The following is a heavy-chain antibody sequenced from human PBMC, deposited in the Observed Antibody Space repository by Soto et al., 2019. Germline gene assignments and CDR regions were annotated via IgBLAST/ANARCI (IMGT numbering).Heavy chain of an antibody. J-gene: IGHJ6*01. CDR1: GFTFSSYA. Sequence: PGGSLRLSCSASGFTFSSYAMHWVRQAPGKGLEYVSAISSNGGSTYYADSVKGRFTISRDNSKNTLYLQMSSLRAEDTAVYYCVKDHYRQLEVVYYYGMDVWGQGTTVNVSS. D-gene: IGHD6-6*01. V-gene: IGHV3-64D*08. CDR2: ISSNGGST. CDR3: VKDHYRQLEVVYYYGMDV.